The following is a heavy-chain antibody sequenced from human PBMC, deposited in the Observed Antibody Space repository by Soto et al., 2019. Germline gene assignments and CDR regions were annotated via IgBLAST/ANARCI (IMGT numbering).Heavy chain of an antibody. J-gene: IGHJ6*03. Sequence: EVQLVESGGGLVKPGGSLRLSCTASGFAFNTYSMNWVRQAPGKGLEWVSSINEDSTYIYYADSLRGRITISRDNAKDSLFLKMNSLRPDDTALYYCVRDLGRYFRSGYMDLWGDGATVTVSS. D-gene: IGHD3-9*01. CDR3: VRDLGRYFRSGYMDL. CDR1: GFAFNTYS. CDR2: INEDSTYI. V-gene: IGHV3-21*02.